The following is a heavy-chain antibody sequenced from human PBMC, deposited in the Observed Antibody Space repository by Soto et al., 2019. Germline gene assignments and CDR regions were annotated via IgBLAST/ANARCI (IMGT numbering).Heavy chain of an antibody. V-gene: IGHV3-7*03. CDR2: IKKNGSEK. J-gene: IGHJ4*02. CDR1: GFTFNSYW. CDR3: ARETGTGLFDY. Sequence: EVQLVESGGGLVQPGGSLRLSCAASGFTFNSYWMSWVRQAPGKGLEGVANIKKNGSEKYYVDSVKGRFTISRDNAKNSLYLQMNSLRAEDTAVYYCARETGTGLFDYWGQGTLVTVSS. D-gene: IGHD1-7*01.